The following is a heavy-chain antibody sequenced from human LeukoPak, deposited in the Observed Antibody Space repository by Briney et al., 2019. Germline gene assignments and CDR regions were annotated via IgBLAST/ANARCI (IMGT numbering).Heavy chain of an antibody. Sequence: ASVKVSCKVSGYTLTELSMHWVRQAPGKGLEWMGGFDPEDGETIYAQRFQGRVTMTEDTSTDTAYMELSSLRSEDTAVYYCATGTKLSIVVVPADAFDIWGQGTMVTVSS. CDR3: ATGTKLSIVVVPADAFDI. V-gene: IGHV1-24*01. J-gene: IGHJ3*02. CDR2: FDPEDGET. D-gene: IGHD2-2*01. CDR1: GYTLTELS.